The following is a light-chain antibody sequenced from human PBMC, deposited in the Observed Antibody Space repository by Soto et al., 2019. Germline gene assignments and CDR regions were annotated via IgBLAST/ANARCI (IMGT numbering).Light chain of an antibody. V-gene: IGKV3-20*01. J-gene: IGKJ2*01. CDR3: QQSFSVPYT. Sequence: EIVLTQSPGTLSLSPGERATLSCRASQSIRSNSLAWYQQRPGQAPRLLIYAASSRATGIPDRFSGSGSGTHFTLNITTPQPEDAATYYCQQSFSVPYTFGQGTRVDI. CDR1: QSIRSNS. CDR2: AAS.